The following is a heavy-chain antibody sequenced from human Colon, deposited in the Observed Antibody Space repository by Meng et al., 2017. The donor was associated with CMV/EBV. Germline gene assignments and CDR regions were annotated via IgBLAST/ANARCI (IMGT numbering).Heavy chain of an antibody. D-gene: IGHD2-8*02. J-gene: IGHJ5*02. CDR2: NYNSGIN. CDR3: ARYYCTGGSCSRTNWFDL. CDR1: GASISTYY. Sequence: SETLSLTCTVSGASISTYYWSWIRQPPGKGLEWIGYNYNSGINNYNSSLKSRVTISLDTSKNQFSLKVISVTAADTAIYYCARYYCTGGSCSRTNWFDLWGQGTLVTVSS. V-gene: IGHV4-59*01.